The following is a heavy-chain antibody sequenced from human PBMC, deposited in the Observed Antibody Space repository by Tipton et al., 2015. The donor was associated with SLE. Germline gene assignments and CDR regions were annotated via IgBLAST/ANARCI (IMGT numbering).Heavy chain of an antibody. J-gene: IGHJ4*02. CDR2: INPNSGDT. CDR1: GYTFTGYY. Sequence: QLVQSGAEVKKPGASVKVSCKASGYTFTGYYMHWVRQAPGQGFEWMGWINPNSGDTNYAQKFQGRVTMTRDTSISTAYMELSRLSSDDTALYYCAREYSRFWPFDYWGQGTLVTVSS. V-gene: IGHV1-2*02. CDR3: AREYSRFWPFDY. D-gene: IGHD6-13*01.